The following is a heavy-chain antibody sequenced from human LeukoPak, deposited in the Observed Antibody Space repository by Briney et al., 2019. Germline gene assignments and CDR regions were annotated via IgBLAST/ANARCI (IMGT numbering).Heavy chain of an antibody. J-gene: IGHJ4*02. CDR3: ATDYALAGNFDY. CDR2: FDPEDGET. V-gene: IGHV1-24*01. Sequence: ASVKVSCKVSGYTLTELSMHWVRQAPGKGLEWMGGFDPEDGETIYAQKFQGRVTMTEDTSTDTAYMDLSSLSSEDTAVYYCATDYALAGNFDYWGQGTLVTVSS. CDR1: GYTLTELS. D-gene: IGHD4-17*01.